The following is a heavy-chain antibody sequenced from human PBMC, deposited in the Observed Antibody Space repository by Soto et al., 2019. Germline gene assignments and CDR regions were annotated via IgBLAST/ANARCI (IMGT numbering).Heavy chain of an antibody. D-gene: IGHD6-6*01. J-gene: IGHJ4*02. CDR1: GGSISSSDYY. V-gene: IGHV4-30-4*01. CDR3: ARGYSSSSDFDY. Sequence: PSETLSLTCTVSGGSISSSDYYWSWTRQPPGKGLEWIGYIYYSGSTYYNPSLKSRVNISVDTSKNQFSLKLSSVTAADTAVYYCARGYSSSSDFDYWGQGTLVTVSS. CDR2: IYYSGST.